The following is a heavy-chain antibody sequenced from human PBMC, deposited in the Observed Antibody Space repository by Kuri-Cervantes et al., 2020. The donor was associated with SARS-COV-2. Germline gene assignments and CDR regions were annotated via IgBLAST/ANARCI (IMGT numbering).Heavy chain of an antibody. CDR3: AATHYDFWRLGGGFDY. CDR1: GFTFSSYA. V-gene: IGHV3-30*01. CDR2: ISYDGSNK. D-gene: IGHD3-3*01. Sequence: GGSLRLSCAASGFTFSSYAMHWVRQAPGKGLEWVAVISYDGSNKYYADSVKGRFTISRDNSKNTLYLQMNSLRAEDTAVYYCAATHYDFWRLGGGFDYWGQGTPVTVSS. J-gene: IGHJ4*02.